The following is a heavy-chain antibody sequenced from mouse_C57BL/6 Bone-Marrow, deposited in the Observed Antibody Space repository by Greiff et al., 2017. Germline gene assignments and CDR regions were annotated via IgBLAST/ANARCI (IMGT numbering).Heavy chain of an antibody. V-gene: IGHV1-9*01. Sequence: QVQLQQSGAELMKPGASVKLSCKATGYTFTGYWIEWVKQRPGHGLEWIGEILPGSGSTNYNEKFKGKATFTADTSSNTAYMQLSSPTTEDSAIYYCAREEHYYGSSSFAYWGQGTLVTVSA. D-gene: IGHD1-1*01. CDR1: GYTFTGYW. CDR2: ILPGSGST. CDR3: AREEHYYGSSSFAY. J-gene: IGHJ3*01.